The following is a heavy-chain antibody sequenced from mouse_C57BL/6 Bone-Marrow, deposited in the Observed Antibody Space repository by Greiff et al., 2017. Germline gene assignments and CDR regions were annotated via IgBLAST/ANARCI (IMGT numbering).Heavy chain of an antibody. Sequence: EVKVVESGGDLVKPGGSLKLSCAASGFTFSSYGMSWVRQTPDKRLAWVATISSGGSYTYYPDSVKGRFTISRDNAKNTLYLQMSSLKSEDTAMYYCARPSSSCSWFAYWGQGTLVTVSA. V-gene: IGHV5-6*01. CDR3: ARPSSSCSWFAY. CDR2: ISSGGSYT. D-gene: IGHD1-1*01. CDR1: GFTFSSYG. J-gene: IGHJ3*01.